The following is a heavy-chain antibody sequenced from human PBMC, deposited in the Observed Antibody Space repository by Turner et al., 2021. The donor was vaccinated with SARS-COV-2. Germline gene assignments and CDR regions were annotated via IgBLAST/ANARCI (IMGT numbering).Heavy chain of an antibody. D-gene: IGHD2-2*01. J-gene: IGHJ6*02. CDR1: GYSFTSYA. Sequence: VQLVQSGAEERKPGASVEVSCKASGYSFTSYAMHWVRQAPGKRLEWMGWIKAGNGNTKYSQKYQGRVTITRDTSASTAYMELSSLRSEDTAVYYCARDMAYCSSTSCPYYYYYGMDVWGQGTTVTVSS. CDR3: ARDMAYCSSTSCPYYYYYGMDV. V-gene: IGHV1-3*05. CDR2: IKAGNGNT.